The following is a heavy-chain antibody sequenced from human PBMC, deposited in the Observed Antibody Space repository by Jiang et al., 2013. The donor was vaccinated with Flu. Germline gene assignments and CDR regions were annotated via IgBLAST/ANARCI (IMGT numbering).Heavy chain of an antibody. V-gene: IGHV1/OR15-3*01. CDR3: ARSRPAVREVIITPFSGQCFDY. CDR2: SQRLANGNT. Sequence: EWMGWSQRLANGNTKIITQKFQGRLTMTRDTSTSTVYMQLSSLRSEDTAVYYCARSRPAVREVIITPFSGQCFDYWGQGTLVTVSS. D-gene: IGHD3-10*01. J-gene: IGHJ4*02.